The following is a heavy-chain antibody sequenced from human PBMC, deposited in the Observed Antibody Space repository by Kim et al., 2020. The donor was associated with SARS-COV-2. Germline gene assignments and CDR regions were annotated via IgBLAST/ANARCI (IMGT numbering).Heavy chain of an antibody. D-gene: IGHD3-3*01. Sequence: ASVKVSCKASGYTFTSYYMHWVRQAPGQGLECMGIINPSGGSTSYAQKFQGRVTMTRDTSTSTVYMELSSLRSEYTAVYYCARDPRFWSGYYSYYYMDVWGKGTTVTVSS. CDR2: INPSGGST. V-gene: IGHV1-46*01. J-gene: IGHJ6*03. CDR1: GYTFTSYY. CDR3: ARDPRFWSGYYSYYYMDV.